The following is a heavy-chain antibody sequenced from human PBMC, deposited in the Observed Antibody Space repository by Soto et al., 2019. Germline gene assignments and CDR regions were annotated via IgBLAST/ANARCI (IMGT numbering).Heavy chain of an antibody. CDR1: GGSFSGYY. V-gene: IGHV4-34*01. J-gene: IGHJ4*02. CDR2: INLSGST. CDR3: ARGLLFDY. D-gene: IGHD3-10*01. Sequence: SETLSLTCAVYGGSFSGYYWSWSRQRPGKGLEWMGEINLSGSTNYNPSLKSRCTISLDTSKNQFSLKLTSVNAADTAVYYCARGLLFDYWGQGTLVTVSS.